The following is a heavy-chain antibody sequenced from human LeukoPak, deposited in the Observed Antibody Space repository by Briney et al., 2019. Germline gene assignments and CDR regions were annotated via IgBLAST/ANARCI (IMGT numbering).Heavy chain of an antibody. CDR2: ISSSSSTI. D-gene: IGHD6-19*01. J-gene: IGHJ6*03. CDR1: GFTFSSYS. CDR3: VSSGWSLYYYMDV. Sequence: GGSLRLSCAASGFTFSSYSMNWVRQAPGKGLEWVSYISSSSSTIYYADSVKGRFTISRDNAKNSLYPQMNSLRAEDTAVYYCVSSGWSLYYYMDVWGKGTTVTVSS. V-gene: IGHV3-48*04.